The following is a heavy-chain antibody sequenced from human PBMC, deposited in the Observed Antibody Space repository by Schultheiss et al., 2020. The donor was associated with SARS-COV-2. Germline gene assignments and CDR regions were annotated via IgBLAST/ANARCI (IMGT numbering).Heavy chain of an antibody. Sequence: GESLKISCAASGFTFSSYAMHWVRQAPGKGLEYVSAISSNGGSTYYADSVKGRFTISRDNSKNTLYLQMNSLRAEDTAVYYCAKDLIRFLEWLFVYYYGMDVWGQGTTVTVSS. CDR2: ISSNGGST. D-gene: IGHD3-3*01. V-gene: IGHV3-64*04. J-gene: IGHJ6*02. CDR1: GFTFSSYA. CDR3: AKDLIRFLEWLFVYYYGMDV.